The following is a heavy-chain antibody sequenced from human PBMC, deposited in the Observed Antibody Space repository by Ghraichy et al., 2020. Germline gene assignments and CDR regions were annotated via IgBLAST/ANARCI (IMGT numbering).Heavy chain of an antibody. D-gene: IGHD3-22*01. J-gene: IGHJ4*02. CDR2: IKSKTDGETT. V-gene: IGHV3-15*01. CDR3: TADNYDSSGSSTYDY. CDR1: GFTFSNAW. Sequence: GGSLRLSCAASGFTFSNAWMSWVRQAPGKGLEWVGRIKSKTDGETTDYAAPVKGRFTISRDDSKTTLYLQMNSLKIEDTAVYYCTADNYDSSGSSTYDYWGQGTLVTVSS.